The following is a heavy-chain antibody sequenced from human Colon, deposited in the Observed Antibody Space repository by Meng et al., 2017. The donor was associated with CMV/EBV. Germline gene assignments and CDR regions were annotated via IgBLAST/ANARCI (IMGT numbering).Heavy chain of an antibody. Sequence: KVSCKGSGYTFTTYWIGWVRQMPGKGLEWMGIIYPDDSDIRYSPSFQGQVTISADKSISTAYLQWSSLKASDSAMYYCARQCSSTTCEGAAAFDIWGQGTMVTVSS. D-gene: IGHD2-2*01. CDR1: GYTFTTYW. CDR2: IYPDDSDI. V-gene: IGHV5-51*01. CDR3: ARQCSSTTCEGAAAFDI. J-gene: IGHJ3*02.